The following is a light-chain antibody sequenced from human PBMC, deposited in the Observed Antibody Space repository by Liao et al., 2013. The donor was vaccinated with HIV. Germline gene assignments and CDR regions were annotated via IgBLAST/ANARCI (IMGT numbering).Light chain of an antibody. CDR1: NIGSKS. Sequence: SYVLTQPPSVSVAPGKTARITCGGNNIGSKSVHWYQQKPGQAPVLVIYFDSARPSGIPARFSGSNSGSTATLTISRVEAGDEADYYCQVWDTVSDHYVFGTGTKVTVL. CDR3: QVWDTVSDHYV. V-gene: IGLV3-21*04. J-gene: IGLJ1*01. CDR2: FDS.